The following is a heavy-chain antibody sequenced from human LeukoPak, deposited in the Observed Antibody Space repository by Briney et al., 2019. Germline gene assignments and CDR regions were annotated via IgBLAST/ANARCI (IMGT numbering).Heavy chain of an antibody. Sequence: SETLSLTCTVSGGSISSYYWSWIRQPPGKGLEWIGYIYYSGSTNYNPSLKSRVTISVDTSKNQFSLKLSSVTAADTAVYYCARDRVADSSGQMDVWGQGTTVTVSS. CDR3: ARDRVADSSGQMDV. CDR2: IYYSGST. J-gene: IGHJ6*02. CDR1: GGSISSYY. D-gene: IGHD3-22*01. V-gene: IGHV4-59*01.